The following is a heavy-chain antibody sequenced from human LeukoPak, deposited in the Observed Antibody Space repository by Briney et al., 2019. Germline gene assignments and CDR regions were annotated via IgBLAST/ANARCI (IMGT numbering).Heavy chain of an antibody. CDR1: GFTFDDYA. CDR3: AKDSSGWHYYYYYGMDV. CDR2: ISWNSGSI. J-gene: IGHJ6*02. D-gene: IGHD6-19*01. Sequence: GGSLRLSCAASGFTFDDYAMHWVRQAPGKGLEWVSGISWNSGSIGYADSVKGRFTISRDNAKNSLYLQMNSLRAEDTALYYCAKDSSGWHYYYYYGMDVWGQGTTVTVSS. V-gene: IGHV3-9*01.